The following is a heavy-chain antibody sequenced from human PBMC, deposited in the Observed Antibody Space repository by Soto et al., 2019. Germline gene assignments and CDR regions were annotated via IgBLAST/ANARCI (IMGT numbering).Heavy chain of an antibody. V-gene: IGHV4-31*02. D-gene: IGHD3-10*01. CDR2: IYYSGST. Sequence: QVQLQESGPGLVKPSQTLSLTCTVSAGSISSGGYYWSWIRQHPGKGLEWIGYIYYSGSTYYNPSLKSRVTISVDTSKNQFSLKMSSVTAADTAVSYCATYGSGTYKPTTIDYWGQGTLVTVS. CDR3: ATYGSGTYKPTTIDY. CDR1: AGSISSGGYY. J-gene: IGHJ4*02.